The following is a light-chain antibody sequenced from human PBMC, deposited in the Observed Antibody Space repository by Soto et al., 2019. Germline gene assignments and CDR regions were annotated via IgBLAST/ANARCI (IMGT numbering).Light chain of an antibody. CDR3: QQSYSTPPT. J-gene: IGKJ1*01. CDR2: AAS. CDR1: QSISTY. V-gene: IGKV1-39*01. Sequence: DIQMTQSPSSLSASIGDRVTITCRASQSISTYLDWYQHKPGKAPKLLIYAASSLQSGVPSRFSGSGSGTDFTLTISSLQPDDFATYYCQQSYSTPPTFGQGTKVEIK.